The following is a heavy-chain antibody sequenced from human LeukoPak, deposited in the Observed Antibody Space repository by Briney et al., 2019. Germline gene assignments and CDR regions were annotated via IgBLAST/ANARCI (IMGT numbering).Heavy chain of an antibody. CDR3: ARVYYSSSYDYWYFDL. CDR2: KDYSGST. CDR1: GGSISRYY. V-gene: IGHV4-59*01. D-gene: IGHD6-13*01. Sequence: SETLSLTCTVSGGSISRYYWSWIRQPPGKGLEWIGYKDYSGSTNYNRSLKSRVTISVDTSKNQFSLKLSSVTAADTAVYYCARVYYSSSYDYWYFDLWGRGTLVTVPS. J-gene: IGHJ2*01.